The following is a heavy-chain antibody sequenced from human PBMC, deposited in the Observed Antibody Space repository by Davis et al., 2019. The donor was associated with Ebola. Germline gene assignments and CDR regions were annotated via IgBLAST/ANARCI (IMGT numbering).Heavy chain of an antibody. CDR1: GYTFTSYG. Sequence: SVKVSCKASGYTFTSYGISWVRQALGQGLEWMGGIIPILGIANYAQKFQGRVTITADKSTSTAYMELSSLRSEDTAVYYCARAPYHNWNYDLDYWGQGTLVTVSS. V-gene: IGHV1-69*10. D-gene: IGHD1-7*01. CDR3: ARAPYHNWNYDLDY. J-gene: IGHJ4*02. CDR2: IIPILGIA.